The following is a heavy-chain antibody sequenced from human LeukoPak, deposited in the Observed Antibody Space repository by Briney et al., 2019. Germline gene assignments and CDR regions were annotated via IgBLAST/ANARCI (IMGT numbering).Heavy chain of an antibody. CDR3: ARHLLVGGYIIGDYGMDV. V-gene: IGHV4-39*01. CDR1: GGSISSSSYY. Sequence: SETLSLTCTASGGSISSSSYYWGWIRQPPGRGPEWIGGIANSGRLYYNPSLKSRVTISVDTSKNQFSLKLRSVTAAETAASFCARHLLVGGYIIGDYGMDVWGQGTTVTVSS. CDR2: IANSGRL. J-gene: IGHJ6*02. D-gene: IGHD5-12*01.